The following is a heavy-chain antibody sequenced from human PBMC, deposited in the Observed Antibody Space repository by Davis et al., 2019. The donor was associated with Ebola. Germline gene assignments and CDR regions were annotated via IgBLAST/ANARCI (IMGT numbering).Heavy chain of an antibody. J-gene: IGHJ6*03. CDR1: GYTFTGYY. D-gene: IGHD6-13*01. CDR2: INPNSGGT. CDR3: ASLPTPIAAAGTHLYYYYMDV. V-gene: IGHV1-2*02. Sequence: ASVKVSCKASGYTFTGYYMHWVRQAPGQGLEWMGWINPNSGGTNYAQKFQGRVTMTRDTSISTAYMELSRLRSDDTAVYYCASLPTPIAAAGTHLYYYYMDVWGKGTTVTVSS.